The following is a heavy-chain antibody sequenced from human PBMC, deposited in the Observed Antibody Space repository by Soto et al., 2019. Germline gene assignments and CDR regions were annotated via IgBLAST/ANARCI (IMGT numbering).Heavy chain of an antibody. CDR1: GFNFDNYG. Sequence: PGGSLRLSCQASGFNFDNYGMHWVRQAPGKGLEWVAVITYDGSFQYYADSVKGRFTISRDNSKNTLSLHLNTLKPEDTAVYHCAKDRVGGTFYTPLACWGQGTLVTVAS. CDR3: AKDRVGGTFYTPLAC. D-gene: IGHD1-7*01. V-gene: IGHV3-30*18. J-gene: IGHJ4*02. CDR2: ITYDGSFQ.